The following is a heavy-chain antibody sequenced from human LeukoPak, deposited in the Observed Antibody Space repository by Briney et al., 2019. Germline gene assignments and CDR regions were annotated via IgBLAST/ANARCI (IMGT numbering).Heavy chain of an antibody. Sequence: WGSLRLSCSASGFTFSDYDMNWVRQAPGKGLEWVSSISGLSTHIYYGDSVKGRFSISRDNAKNSVYLQMNSLGVEDTAIYYCGRAFPPLRTSSAGDLWGQGILVTVSS. CDR1: GFTFSDYD. J-gene: IGHJ4*02. V-gene: IGHV3-69-1*02. D-gene: IGHD3-16*01. CDR2: ISGLSTHI. CDR3: GRAFPPLRTSSAGDL.